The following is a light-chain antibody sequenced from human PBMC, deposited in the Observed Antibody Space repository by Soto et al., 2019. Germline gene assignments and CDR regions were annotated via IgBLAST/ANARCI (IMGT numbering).Light chain of an antibody. V-gene: IGKV1-17*01. CDR3: RQHNSFPFT. CDR2: ASS. J-gene: IGKJ3*01. CDR1: QDIGND. Sequence: DIQMTQSPSSLSASVGDRVTITCRASQDIGNDLDWYHQKPGKAPKRLIYASSSLQSGAPARFSGTGSGTEFTFTVSSLQPEDYATYYCRQHNSFPFTFGPGTKVDV.